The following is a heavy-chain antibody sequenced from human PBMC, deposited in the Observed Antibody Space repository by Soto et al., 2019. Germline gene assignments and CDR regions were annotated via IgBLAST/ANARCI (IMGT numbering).Heavy chain of an antibody. Sequence: SETMSLTCTVSGGSISSYYWSWIRQPPGKGLEWIGYIYYSGSTNYNPSLKSRVTISVDTSKNQFSLKLSSVTAADTAVYYCASGGYCSGGSCYYYYYMDVWGKGTTVTVSS. D-gene: IGHD2-15*01. CDR2: IYYSGST. CDR3: ASGGYCSGGSCYYYYYMDV. V-gene: IGHV4-59*01. J-gene: IGHJ6*03. CDR1: GGSISSYY.